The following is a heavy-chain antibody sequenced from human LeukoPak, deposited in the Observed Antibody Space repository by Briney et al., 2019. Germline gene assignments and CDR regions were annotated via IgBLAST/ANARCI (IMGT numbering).Heavy chain of an antibody. V-gene: IGHV1-8*01. D-gene: IGHD4-23*01. CDR3: ARLRWEPNWFDP. Sequence: GASVKVSCKASGYTFTSYDINWVRQATGQGLEWMGWMNPNSGNTGYAQKFQGRVTMTRNTSISTAYMELSSLRSEDTAVYYCARLRWEPNWFDPWGQGTLVTVSS. CDR1: GYTFTSYD. J-gene: IGHJ5*02. CDR2: MNPNSGNT.